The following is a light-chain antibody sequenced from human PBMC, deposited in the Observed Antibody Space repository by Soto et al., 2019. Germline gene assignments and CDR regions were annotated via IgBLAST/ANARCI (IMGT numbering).Light chain of an antibody. CDR3: QSYDSSLSGVV. J-gene: IGLJ2*01. CDR2: GNG. V-gene: IGLV1-40*01. CDR1: SSNIGARYD. Sequence: QSVLTQPHSVSGAPGQRVTISCTGSSSNIGARYDVHWYQHLPGAAPKLLIDGNGNRPSGVPDRFSASNSGTSVSLAITGLQAEDEADYYCQSYDSSLSGVVFGGGTKLTVL.